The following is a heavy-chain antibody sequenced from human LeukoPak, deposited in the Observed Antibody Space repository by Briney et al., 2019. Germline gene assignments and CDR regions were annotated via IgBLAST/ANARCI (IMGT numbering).Heavy chain of an antibody. CDR3: AREITMVRGVIVLFDY. CDR2: IIPIFGTA. J-gene: IGHJ4*02. V-gene: IGHV1-69*01. D-gene: IGHD3-10*01. Sequence: SVKVSCKASGGTFSSYAISWVRQAPGQGLEWMGGIIPIFGTADYAQKFQGRVTITADESTSTAYMELSSLRSEDTAVYYCAREITMVRGVIVLFDYWGQGTLVTVSS. CDR1: GGTFSSYA.